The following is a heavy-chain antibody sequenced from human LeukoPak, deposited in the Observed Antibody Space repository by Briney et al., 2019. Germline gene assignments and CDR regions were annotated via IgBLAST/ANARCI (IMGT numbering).Heavy chain of an antibody. CDR2: IYPGDSDT. CDR3: ARQEGYNYFDY. CDR1: GYXFTSYW. Sequence: GESLKISCNGSGYXFTSYWICWVRQMPGKGLEWMGIIYPGDSDTRYSPSFQGQVTISVDKSISTAYLQWSSLKASDTAMYYCARQEGYNYFDYWGQGTLVTVSS. J-gene: IGHJ4*02. D-gene: IGHD3-16*02. V-gene: IGHV5-51*01.